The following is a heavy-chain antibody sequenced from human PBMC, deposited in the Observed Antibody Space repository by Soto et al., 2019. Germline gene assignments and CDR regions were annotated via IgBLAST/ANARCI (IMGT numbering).Heavy chain of an antibody. V-gene: IGHV1-2*04. CDR3: ARGQHHYYDSSGYRGLYRMDV. D-gene: IGHD3-22*01. J-gene: IGHJ6*02. Sequence: GASVKVSCKASGYTFTGYYMHWVRQAPGQGLEWMGWINPNSGGTNYAQKFQGWVTMTRDTSISTAYMELSRLRSDDTAVYYCARGQHHYYDSSGYRGLYRMDVWGQGTTVTVSS. CDR2: INPNSGGT. CDR1: GYTFTGYY.